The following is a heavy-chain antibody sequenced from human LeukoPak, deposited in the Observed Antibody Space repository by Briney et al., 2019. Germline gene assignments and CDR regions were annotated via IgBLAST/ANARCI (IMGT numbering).Heavy chain of an antibody. CDR1: GFTFSSYW. D-gene: IGHD3-22*01. J-gene: IGHJ4*02. Sequence: GGSLRLSCVASGFTFSSYWMSWVRQAPGKGLEWVANIKQDGSEKYYVDSVKGRFTISRDNAKNSLYLQMNSLRAEDTAVYYCARVEVWDYYDSSGDFDYWGQGTLVTVSS. CDR2: IKQDGSEK. CDR3: ARVEVWDYYDSSGDFDY. V-gene: IGHV3-7*01.